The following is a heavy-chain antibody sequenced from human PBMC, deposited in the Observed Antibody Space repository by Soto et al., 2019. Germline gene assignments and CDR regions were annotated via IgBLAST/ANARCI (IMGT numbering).Heavy chain of an antibody. CDR3: AKDRSLGKPRIAARSGGSFNWFDP. Sequence: GGSLRLSCAASGFTFSSYAMSWVRQAPGKGLEWVSAISGSGGSTYYADSVKGRFTISRDNSKNTLYLQMNSLRAEDTAVYYCAKDRSLGKPRIAARSGGSFNWFDPWGQGTLVTVSS. V-gene: IGHV3-23*01. J-gene: IGHJ5*02. D-gene: IGHD6-6*01. CDR2: ISGSGGST. CDR1: GFTFSSYA.